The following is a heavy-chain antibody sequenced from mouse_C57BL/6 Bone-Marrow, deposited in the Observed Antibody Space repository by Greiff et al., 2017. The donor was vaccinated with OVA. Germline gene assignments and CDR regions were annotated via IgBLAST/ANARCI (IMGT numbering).Heavy chain of an antibody. CDR3: ARGDPFAY. CDR2: IYPRSGNT. CDR1: GYTFTSYG. J-gene: IGHJ3*01. V-gene: IGHV1-81*01. Sequence: QVHLKQSGAELARPGASVKLSCTASGYTFTSYGISWVQQRPGQGLEWIGEIYPRSGNTYYNEKFKGKATLTADKSSSTAYRGLRSLTTADSAVSFCARGDPFAYWGQGTLVTVSA.